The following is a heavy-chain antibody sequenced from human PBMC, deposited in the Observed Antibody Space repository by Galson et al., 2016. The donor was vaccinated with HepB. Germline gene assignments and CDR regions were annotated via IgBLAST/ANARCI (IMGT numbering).Heavy chain of an antibody. CDR2: TYYRSKWYN. Sequence: CAISGDSVSSKNAAWNWIRQSPSRGLEWLGRTYYRSKWYNDYAPSMQSRISINRDTSKNQFSLHLKSVTPEDTAVYYCARVHGSGTFNYYYYGMDVWGQGTTVTV. CDR1: GDSVSSKNAA. CDR3: ARVHGSGTFNYYYYGMDV. D-gene: IGHD3-10*01. V-gene: IGHV6-1*01. J-gene: IGHJ6*02.